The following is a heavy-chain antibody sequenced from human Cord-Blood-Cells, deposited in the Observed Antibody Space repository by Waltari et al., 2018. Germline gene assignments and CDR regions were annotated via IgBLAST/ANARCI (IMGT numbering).Heavy chain of an antibody. Sequence: EVQLVESGGGLVQPGGSLRLSCAASGFAFSSYWMSWVRQAPGQGREVVANIKQDGSEKYYVDSVKGRFTISRDNAKNSLYLQMNSLRAEDTAVYYCARDLAGEAQPHRYYWYFDLWGRGTLVTVSS. D-gene: IGHD6-19*01. CDR2: IKQDGSEK. CDR3: ARDLAGEAQPHRYYWYFDL. J-gene: IGHJ2*01. CDR1: GFAFSSYW. V-gene: IGHV3-7*01.